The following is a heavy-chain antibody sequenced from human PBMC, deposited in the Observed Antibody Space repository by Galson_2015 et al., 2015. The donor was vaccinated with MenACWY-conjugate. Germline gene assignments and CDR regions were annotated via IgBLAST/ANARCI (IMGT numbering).Heavy chain of an antibody. J-gene: IGHJ6*02. V-gene: IGHV3-7*03. CDR2: IKTDGSEK. Sequence: SLRLSCAASGFTFRNYWMTWVRQAPGKGLEWVASIKTDGSEKYYVDSVKGRFTISRDNAKNSMYLEMNSLRVEDTAVYSCARGHYGMDVWGQGTTVTASS. CDR3: ARGHYGMDV. CDR1: GFTFRNYW.